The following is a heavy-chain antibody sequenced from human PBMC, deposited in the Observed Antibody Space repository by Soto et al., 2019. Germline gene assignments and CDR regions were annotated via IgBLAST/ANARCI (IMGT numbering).Heavy chain of an antibody. J-gene: IGHJ4*02. CDR1: GGSISSSSYY. D-gene: IGHD6-13*01. CDR2: IYYSGST. CDR3: AEEAAGTRLFDY. V-gene: IGHV4-39*01. Sequence: QLQLQESGPGLVKPSETLSLTCTVSGGSISSSSYYWGWIRQPPGKGLEWIGSIYYSGSTYYNPSLKSRVTISVDTSKNQFSLKLSSVTAADTAVYYCAEEAAGTRLFDYWGQGTLVTVSS.